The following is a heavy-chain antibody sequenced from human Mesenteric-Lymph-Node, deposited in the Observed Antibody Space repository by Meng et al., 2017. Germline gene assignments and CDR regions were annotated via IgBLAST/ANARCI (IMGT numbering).Heavy chain of an antibody. CDR2: INNNTGNP. V-gene: IGHV7-4-1*02. CDR1: RFTFTNYD. D-gene: IGHD4-17*01. J-gene: IGHJ4*02. CDR3: AREGGGDYVF. Sequence: QVQMVQSWCGLEDPWASVKVYCKASRFTFTNYDIHWVRQAPGQGLEGMGCINNNTGNPTYAQGFKGRFVISIDTSVNTLHLQISSLTAEDTAVYYCAREGGGDYVFWGQGTLVTVSS.